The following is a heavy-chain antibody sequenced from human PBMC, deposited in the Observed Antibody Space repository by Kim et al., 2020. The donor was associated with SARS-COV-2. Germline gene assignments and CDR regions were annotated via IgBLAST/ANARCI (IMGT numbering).Heavy chain of an antibody. CDR2: ISQDGSQK. J-gene: IGHJ5*02. CDR3: VGDRGWFAP. D-gene: IGHD3-16*01. V-gene: IGHV3-7*01. CDR1: GFTISAYW. Sequence: GGSLRLSCAASGFTISAYWMRWLRQAPGKGLESVATISQDGSQKYYVNSVRGRFTISRDNDNAKNSVDLQMNSLRPEDTAVYYCVGDRGWFAPWGQGTLV.